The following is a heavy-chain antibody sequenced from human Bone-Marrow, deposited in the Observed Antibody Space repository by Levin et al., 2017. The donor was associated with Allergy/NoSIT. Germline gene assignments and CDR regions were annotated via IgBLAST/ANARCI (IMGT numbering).Heavy chain of an antibody. CDR2: ISYDGSNK. Sequence: GESLKISCAASGFTFSSYAMHWVRQAPGKGLEWVAVISYDGSNKYYADSVKGRFTISRDNSKNTLYLQMNSLRAEDTAVYYCARDGVGYSSAFDYWGQGTLVTVSS. J-gene: IGHJ4*02. V-gene: IGHV3-30-3*01. CDR1: GFTFSSYA. CDR3: ARDGVGYSSAFDY. D-gene: IGHD5-18*01.